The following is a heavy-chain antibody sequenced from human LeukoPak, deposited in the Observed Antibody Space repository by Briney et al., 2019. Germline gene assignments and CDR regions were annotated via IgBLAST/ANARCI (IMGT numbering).Heavy chain of an antibody. D-gene: IGHD3-10*01. Sequence: GGSLRLSCAASGFTFSNSAMNWVRQAPGKGLDWVSSISSGSSYRYYADSVKGRFTISRDNAKNSLYLQMNSLRAEDTAVYYCARDRITMVRGVRSALDYWGQGTLVTVSS. CDR1: GFTFSNSA. CDR2: ISSGSSYR. V-gene: IGHV3-21*01. CDR3: ARDRITMVRGVRSALDY. J-gene: IGHJ4*02.